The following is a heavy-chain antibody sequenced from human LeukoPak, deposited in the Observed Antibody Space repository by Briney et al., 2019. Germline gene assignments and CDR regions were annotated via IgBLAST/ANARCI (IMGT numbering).Heavy chain of an antibody. D-gene: IGHD6-19*01. CDR3: AKDLEQWLVQGEDY. V-gene: IGHV3-30*18. CDR2: ISYDGSNK. CDR1: GFTFSSYG. J-gene: IGHJ4*02. Sequence: PGRSLGLSCAASGFTFSSYGMHWVRQAPGKGLEWVAVISYDGSNKYYADSVKGRFTISRDNSKNTLYLQMNSLRAEDTAVYYCAKDLEQWLVQGEDYWGQGTLVTVSS.